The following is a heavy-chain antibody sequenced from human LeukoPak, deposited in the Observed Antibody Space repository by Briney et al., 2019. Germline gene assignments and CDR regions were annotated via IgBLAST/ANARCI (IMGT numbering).Heavy chain of an antibody. CDR2: IWYDGSNK. D-gene: IGHD6-13*01. CDR3: ARALYSSSWYLSDYYYGMDV. V-gene: IGHV3-33*01. Sequence: PGGSLRLSCAASGFTFSSYGMHWVRQAPGKGLEWVAVIWYDGSNKYYADSVKGRFTISRDNSKNTLYLQMNSLRAEDTAVYYCARALYSSSWYLSDYYYGMDVWGQGTTVTVPS. J-gene: IGHJ6*02. CDR1: GFTFSSYG.